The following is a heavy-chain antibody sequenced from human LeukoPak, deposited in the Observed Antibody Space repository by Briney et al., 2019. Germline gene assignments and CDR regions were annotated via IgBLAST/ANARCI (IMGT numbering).Heavy chain of an antibody. CDR2: IYFSGST. D-gene: IGHD2-2*01. V-gene: IGHV4-39*01. CDR3: ARGRRSIVVVPAASPFDP. CDR1: GGSFSSSNYY. Sequence: SETLSLTCTVSGGSFSSSNYYWGWIRQPPGKGLEWIGNIYFSGSTSYNPSLKSRVTISVDTSKNQFSLKLSSVTAADTAVCYCARGRRSIVVVPAASPFDPWGQGTLVTVSS. J-gene: IGHJ5*02.